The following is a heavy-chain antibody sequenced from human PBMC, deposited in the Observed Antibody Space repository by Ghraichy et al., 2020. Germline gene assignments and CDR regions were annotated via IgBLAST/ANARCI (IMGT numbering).Heavy chain of an antibody. CDR2: IYYSGST. CDR1: GGSISSYY. V-gene: IGHV4-59*08. J-gene: IGHJ5*02. D-gene: IGHD4/OR15-4a*01. Sequence: SQTLSLTCTVSGGSISSYYWSWIRQPPGKGLEWIGYIYYSGSTNYNPSLKSRVTISVDTSKNQFSLKLSSVTAADTAVYYCARHLLTTLDPWGQGTLVTVSS. CDR3: ARHLLTTLDP.